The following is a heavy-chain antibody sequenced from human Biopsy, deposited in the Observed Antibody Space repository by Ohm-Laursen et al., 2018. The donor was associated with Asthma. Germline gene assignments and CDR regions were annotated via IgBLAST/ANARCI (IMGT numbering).Heavy chain of an antibody. V-gene: IGHV7-4-1*02. D-gene: IGHD5-12*01. CDR1: GYTFTYFS. J-gene: IGHJ4*02. CDR2: INTNTGNP. Sequence: ASVKVSCNASGYTFTYFSIYWVRQAPGQGLEWLGRINTNTGNPTYAQAYTGRFVFSLDTSVSTGYLRISSLKADDTAVYYCARGRYRGYDFDYWGQGSLVTVSS. CDR3: ARGRYRGYDFDY.